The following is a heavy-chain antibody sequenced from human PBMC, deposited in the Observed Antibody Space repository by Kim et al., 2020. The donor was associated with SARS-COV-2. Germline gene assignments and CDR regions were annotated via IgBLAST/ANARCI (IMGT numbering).Heavy chain of an antibody. CDR3: AKDQEQRWLPLNPIDY. J-gene: IGHJ4*02. CDR2: ISYDGSNK. CDR1: GFTFSSYG. Sequence: GGSLRLSCAASGFTFSSYGMHWVRQAPGKGLEWVAVISYDGSNKYYADSVKGRFTISRDNSKNTLYLQMNSLRAEDTAVYYCAKDQEQRWLPLNPIDYWGQGTLVTVSS. D-gene: IGHD5-12*01. V-gene: IGHV3-30*18.